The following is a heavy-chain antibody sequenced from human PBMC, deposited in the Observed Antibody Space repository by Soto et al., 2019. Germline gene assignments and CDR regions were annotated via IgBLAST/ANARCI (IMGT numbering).Heavy chain of an antibody. CDR2: INPNSGGT. D-gene: IGHD3-10*01. J-gene: IGHJ6*02. Sequence: QVQLVQSGAEVKKPGASVKVSCKASGYTFTGYYMHWVRQAPGQGLEWMGWINPNSGGTNYAQKFQGWVTMTRDTSISTAYMELRRLRSDDTAVYYCARGYGSGSYYKHYYYYGMDVWGQGTTVTVSS. CDR3: ARGYGSGSYYKHYYYYGMDV. V-gene: IGHV1-2*04. CDR1: GYTFTGYY.